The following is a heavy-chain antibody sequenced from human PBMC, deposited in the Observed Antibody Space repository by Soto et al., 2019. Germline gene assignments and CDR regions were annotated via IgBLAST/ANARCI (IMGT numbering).Heavy chain of an antibody. V-gene: IGHV4-59*04. CDR1: GGSINSYY. J-gene: IGHJ4*02. CDR2: IYYSGST. Sequence: SETLSLTCTVSGGSINSYYWSWIRQPPGKGLEWIGYIYYSGSTYYNPSLKSRVTISVDTSKNQFSLKLSSVTAADTAVYYCARHGVAVAGYYFDYWGQGTLVTVSS. CDR3: ARHGVAVAGYYFDY. D-gene: IGHD6-19*01.